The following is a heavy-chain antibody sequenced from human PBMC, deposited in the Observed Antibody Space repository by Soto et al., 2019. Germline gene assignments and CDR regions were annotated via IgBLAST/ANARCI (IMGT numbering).Heavy chain of an antibody. J-gene: IGHJ5*02. Sequence: QVQLQESGPGLVKPSETLSLTCTVSGGSVSSGNYYWSWIRQPPGKGLEWIGFIYYTGSSSYNPPLKSPVTMSLEKSTNQFPLKLTSVTAADTAVYYCAGAVYCSGGSCPFDPWGQGTLVTVSS. CDR1: GGSVSSGNYY. V-gene: IGHV4-61*01. CDR3: AGAVYCSGGSCPFDP. D-gene: IGHD2-15*01. CDR2: IYYTGSS.